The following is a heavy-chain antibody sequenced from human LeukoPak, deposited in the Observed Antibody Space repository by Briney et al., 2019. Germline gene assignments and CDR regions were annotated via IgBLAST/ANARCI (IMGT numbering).Heavy chain of an antibody. CDR3: ARAEKRGYSYSPSY. CDR2: INPNSGGT. Sequence: ASVKVSCKASGYTFTGYYMHWVRQARGQGLEWMGCINPNSGGTNYAQKFQGRVTLTRDTSISTAYMELSRLRSDDTAVYYCARAEKRGYSYSPSYWGQGTLVTVSS. CDR1: GYTFTGYY. V-gene: IGHV1-2*02. J-gene: IGHJ4*02. D-gene: IGHD5-18*01.